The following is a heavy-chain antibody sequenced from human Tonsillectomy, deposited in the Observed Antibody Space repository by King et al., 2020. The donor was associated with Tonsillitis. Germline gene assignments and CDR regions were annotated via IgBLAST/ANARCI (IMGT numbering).Heavy chain of an antibody. CDR2: IYPSDSDT. CDR1: GFRFISNW. J-gene: IGHJ3*02. CDR3: ASLRSGSYSGLDAFDI. Sequence: QLVQSGAEVKKPGESLKISCKGSGFRFISNWIGWVRQTPGKGLEWMGIIYPSDSDTRYSPSFQGQVTISADKSITTAYLQWCSLKASDTAIYYCASLRSGSYSGLDAFDIWGQGTMVTVSS. D-gene: IGHD1-26*01. V-gene: IGHV5-51*01.